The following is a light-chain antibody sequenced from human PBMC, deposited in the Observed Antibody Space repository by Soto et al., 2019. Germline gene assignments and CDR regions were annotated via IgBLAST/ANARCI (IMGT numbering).Light chain of an antibody. CDR1: QSVGSIY. CDR2: GAS. J-gene: IGKJ5*01. Sequence: ELVLTQSPGTQSLSPGERATLSCRASQSVGSIYLAWYQQRPGQAPRLLIYGASNRATGIPVRFSGSGSGTDFTLTISGLEPEDFAVYYCQQYGSSSITFGQGTRLEIK. V-gene: IGKV3-20*01. CDR3: QQYGSSSIT.